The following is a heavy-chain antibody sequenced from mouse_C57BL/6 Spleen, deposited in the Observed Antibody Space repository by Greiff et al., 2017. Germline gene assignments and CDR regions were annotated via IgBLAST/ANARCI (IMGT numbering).Heavy chain of an antibody. CDR1: GFTFTDYY. Sequence: DVMLVESGGGLVQPGGSLSLSCAASGFTFTDYYMSWVRQPPGKALEWVGFIRNKANGYTTEYSASVKGRFTISRDNSQSILYLQMNALRAEDSATYYCARLYGSSSYDYGYWGQGTTLTVST. V-gene: IGHV7-3*01. CDR3: ARLYGSSSYDYGY. J-gene: IGHJ2*01. CDR2: IRNKANGYTT. D-gene: IGHD1-1*01.